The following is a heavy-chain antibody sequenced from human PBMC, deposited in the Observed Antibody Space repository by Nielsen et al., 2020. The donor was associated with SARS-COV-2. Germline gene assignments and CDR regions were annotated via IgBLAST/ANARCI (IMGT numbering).Heavy chain of an antibody. J-gene: IGHJ6*02. CDR1: GFTLGRFD. V-gene: IGHV3-13*04. CDR3: ARGKYYYGLDV. CDR2: IGSAGGT. Sequence: GESLKISCAASGFTLGRFDMHWVRQSTGKGLEWLSAIGSAGGTYYPDSVKGRFTISRESAKNSLFLQMNSLRAGDTAVYYCARGKYYYGLDVWGQGTTVTVSS.